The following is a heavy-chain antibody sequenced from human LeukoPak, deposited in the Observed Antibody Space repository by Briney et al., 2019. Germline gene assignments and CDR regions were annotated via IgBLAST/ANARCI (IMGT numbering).Heavy chain of an antibody. D-gene: IGHD6-19*01. CDR2: INHSGST. CDR3: ARRYQWLVYYFDY. V-gene: IGHV4-34*01. J-gene: IGHJ4*02. Sequence: SETLSLTCAVYGGSFSGYYWSWIRQPPGKGLEWIGEINHSGSTNYNPSLKSRVTISVDTSKNQFSLKLSSVTAADTAVYYCARRYQWLVYYFDYWGQGTLVTVSS. CDR1: GGSFSGYY.